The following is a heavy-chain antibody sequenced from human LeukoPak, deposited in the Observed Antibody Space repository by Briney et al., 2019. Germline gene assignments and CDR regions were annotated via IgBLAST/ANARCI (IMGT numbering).Heavy chain of an antibody. Sequence: ASETLSLTCPVSGGSISSYYWSWIRQPPGKGLEWIGDIYYSGSTNYNPSLKSRVTISVDTSKNQFSLKLSSVTAADTAVYYCARDGPMTQSGAFDIWGQGTMVTVSS. J-gene: IGHJ3*02. CDR1: GGSISSYY. CDR3: ARDGPMTQSGAFDI. D-gene: IGHD3-10*01. V-gene: IGHV4-59*01. CDR2: IYYSGST.